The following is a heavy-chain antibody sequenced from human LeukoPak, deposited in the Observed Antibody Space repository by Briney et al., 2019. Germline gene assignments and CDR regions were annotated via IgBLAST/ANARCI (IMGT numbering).Heavy chain of an antibody. V-gene: IGHV3-30*03. J-gene: IGHJ4*02. CDR2: ISYDGSNK. CDR3: ARDAGTDGTYFDY. Sequence: GRSLRLSCAASGFTFSSYGMHWVRQAPGKGLEWVAVISYDGSNKYYADSVKGRFTISRDNSKNTLYLQMNSLRVEDTAVYYCARDAGTDGTYFDYWGQGTLVTVSS. D-gene: IGHD1-1*01. CDR1: GFTFSSYG.